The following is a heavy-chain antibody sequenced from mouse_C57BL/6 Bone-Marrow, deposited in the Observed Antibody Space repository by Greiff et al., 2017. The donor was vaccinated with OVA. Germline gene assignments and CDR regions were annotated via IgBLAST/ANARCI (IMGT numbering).Heavy chain of an antibody. D-gene: IGHD1-1*01. V-gene: IGHV14-2*01. CDR3: ARSYYCGSSYLPYWYFDV. J-gene: IGHJ1*03. CDR1: GFNIKDYY. Sequence: VQLQQSGAELVKPGASVKLSCTASGFNIKDYYMHWVKQRTEQGLEWIGRIDPEDGETKYAPKFQGKATITADTSSNTAYLQLSSLTSEDTAVYYCARSYYCGSSYLPYWYFDVWGTGTTVTVSS. CDR2: IDPEDGET.